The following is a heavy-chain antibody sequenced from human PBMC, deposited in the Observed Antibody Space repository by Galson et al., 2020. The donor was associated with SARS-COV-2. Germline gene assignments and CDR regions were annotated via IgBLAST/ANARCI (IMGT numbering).Heavy chain of an antibody. CDR2: INPNSGGT. V-gene: IGHV1-2*04. J-gene: IGHJ4*02. Sequence: ASVKVSCKASGYTFTGYYMHWVRQAPGQGLEWMGWINPNSGGTNYAQKFQGWVTMTRDTSISTAYMELSRLRSDDTAVYYCARDLGIDHAAIGYWGQGTLVTVSS. CDR1: GYTFTGYY. CDR3: ARDLGIDHAAIGY. D-gene: IGHD5-18*01.